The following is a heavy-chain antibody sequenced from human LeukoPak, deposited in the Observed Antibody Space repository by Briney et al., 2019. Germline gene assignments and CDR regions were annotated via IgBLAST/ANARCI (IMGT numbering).Heavy chain of an antibody. J-gene: IGHJ4*02. CDR3: ARASRAKGDSVGLDY. CDR2: IIPVFGKS. CDR1: GGTFSTWI. D-gene: IGHD2-21*01. V-gene: IGHV1-69*05. Sequence: ASVKVSCKASGGTFSTWIITWVRQAPGQGLEWMGGIIPVFGKSNYAQKFQGRVTITTDESTITAYMELSSLRSEDTAVYYCARASRAKGDSVGLDYWGQGTLVTVSS.